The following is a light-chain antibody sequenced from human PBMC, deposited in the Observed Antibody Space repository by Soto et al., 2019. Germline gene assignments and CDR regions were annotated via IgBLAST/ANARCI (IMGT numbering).Light chain of an antibody. J-gene: IGKJ1*01. CDR1: QSVNSN. V-gene: IGKV3-15*01. CDR3: QEYNTWPWT. CDR2: GAS. Sequence: ETVMTQSPATLSVSPGERATLFCRASQSVNSNLAWYQQKLGQAPRVLIYGASTRATGIPDRFSGSGSGTEFILTISSLKYEDFAVYYCQEYNTWPWTFGQGTKVDIK.